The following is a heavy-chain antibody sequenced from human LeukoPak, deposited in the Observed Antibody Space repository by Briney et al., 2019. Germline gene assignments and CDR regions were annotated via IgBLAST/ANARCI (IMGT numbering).Heavy chain of an antibody. J-gene: IGHJ4*02. CDR3: TTERGSASWYEYYFDN. CDR1: GFTFSNAW. D-gene: IGHD6-13*01. V-gene: IGHV3-15*01. Sequence: GGSLRLSCAASGFTFSNAWMSWVRQAPGQGLEWVGRSKSKIDGGATDYAEPVKGRFTISRDDSRATLYLQMSSLKAEDTAVYYCTTERGSASWYEYYFDNWGQGTLVTVAS. CDR2: SKSKIDGGAT.